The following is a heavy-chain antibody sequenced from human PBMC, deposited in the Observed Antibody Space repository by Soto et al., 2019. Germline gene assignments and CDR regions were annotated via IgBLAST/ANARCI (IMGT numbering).Heavy chain of an antibody. J-gene: IGHJ3*02. Sequence: QLQLQESGPGLVKPSETLSLTCTVSGGSISSSSYYWGWIRQPPGKGLEWIGSIYYSGSTYYNTSLKSRVTISVDTSKNQFSLMLSSVTAADTAVYYCARHFRGEARNDAFDIWGQGTMVTVSS. D-gene: IGHD3-16*01. V-gene: IGHV4-39*01. CDR1: GGSISSSSYY. CDR2: IYYSGST. CDR3: ARHFRGEARNDAFDI.